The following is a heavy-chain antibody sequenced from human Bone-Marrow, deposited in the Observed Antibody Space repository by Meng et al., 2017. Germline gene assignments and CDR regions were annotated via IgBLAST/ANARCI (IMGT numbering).Heavy chain of an antibody. CDR2: ISWNSGSI. Sequence: SLKISCAASGFTFDDYAMHWVRQAPGKGLEWVSGISWNSGSIGYADSVKGRFTISRDNTKNSLYLQMNSLRTEDTALYYCANLGAYWGQGTLVTVSS. J-gene: IGHJ1*01. V-gene: IGHV3-9*01. D-gene: IGHD3-16*01. CDR1: GFTFDDYA. CDR3: ANLGAY.